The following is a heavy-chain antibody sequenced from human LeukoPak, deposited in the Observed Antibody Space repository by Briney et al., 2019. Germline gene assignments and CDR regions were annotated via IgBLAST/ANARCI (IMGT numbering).Heavy chain of an antibody. Sequence: ASVKVSCKASGYTFTGYYMHWVRQAPGQGLEWMGWINPNSGGTNYAQRFQGRVTMTRDTSISTAYMELSRLRSDDTAVYYCAGPTYGSGSYYPFDYWGQGTLVTVSS. CDR1: GYTFTGYY. D-gene: IGHD3-10*01. J-gene: IGHJ4*02. V-gene: IGHV1-2*02. CDR2: INPNSGGT. CDR3: AGPTYGSGSYYPFDY.